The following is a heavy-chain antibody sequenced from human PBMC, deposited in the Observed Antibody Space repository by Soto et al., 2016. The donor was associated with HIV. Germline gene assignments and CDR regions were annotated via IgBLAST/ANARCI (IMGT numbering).Heavy chain of an antibody. CDR1: GYTFSSFD. Sequence: QVQLVQSGAEVKKAGASLKVSCKASGYTFSSFDIIWVRQAPGQGLEWMGWMNPNSGNTNYAQKFQDRITLTRDISISTAYMELSSLRSEDTAVYYCARGYGSVPWDYWGQGTLVTVSS. CDR3: ARGYGSVPWDY. V-gene: IGHV1-8*03. D-gene: IGHD3-10*01. J-gene: IGHJ4*02. CDR2: MNPNSGNT.